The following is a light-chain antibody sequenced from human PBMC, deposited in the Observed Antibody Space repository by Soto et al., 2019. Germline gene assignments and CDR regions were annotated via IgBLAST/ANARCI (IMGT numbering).Light chain of an antibody. CDR2: AAS. Sequence: AIQLTQSPSALSSSVGDRVTITCRASLGIRNVLGWYQQKPGEAPRLLVYAASTLQSGVPSRFSGSGSGTEFTLPLSSLQLEDFGTYYCLQDYNYPLTFGGGTRLEI. V-gene: IGKV1-6*02. CDR3: LQDYNYPLT. CDR1: LGIRNV. J-gene: IGKJ4*01.